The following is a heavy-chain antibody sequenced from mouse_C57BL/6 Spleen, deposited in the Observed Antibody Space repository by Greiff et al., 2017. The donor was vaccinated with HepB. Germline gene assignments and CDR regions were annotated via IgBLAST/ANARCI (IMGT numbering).Heavy chain of an antibody. V-gene: IGHV5-16*01. J-gene: IGHJ2*01. Sequence: EVKLVESEGGLVQPGSSMKLSCTASGFTFSDYYMAWVRQVPEKGLEWVANINYDGSSTYYLDSLKSRFIISRDNAKNILYLQMSSLKSEDTATYYCAREEDEDYFDYWGQGTTLTVSS. CDR3: AREEDEDYFDY. CDR2: INYDGSST. CDR1: GFTFSDYY.